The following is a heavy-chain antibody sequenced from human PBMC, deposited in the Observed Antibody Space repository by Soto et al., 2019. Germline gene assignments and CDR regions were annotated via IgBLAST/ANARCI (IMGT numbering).Heavy chain of an antibody. CDR1: GFTFSSYA. Sequence: PGGSLRLSCAASGFTFSSYAMSWVRQAPGKGLEWVSAISGSGGSTYYADSVKGRFTISRDNSKNTLYLQMNSLRAEDTAVYYCAKDKNSSSSGEYYYYYYGMDVWGQGTTVTVSS. CDR2: ISGSGGST. D-gene: IGHD6-6*01. CDR3: AKDKNSSSSGEYYYYYYGMDV. V-gene: IGHV3-23*01. J-gene: IGHJ6*02.